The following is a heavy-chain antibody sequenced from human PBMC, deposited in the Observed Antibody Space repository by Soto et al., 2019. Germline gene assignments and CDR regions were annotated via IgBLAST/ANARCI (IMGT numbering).Heavy chain of an antibody. V-gene: IGHV3-30-3*01. CDR1: GFTFSSYA. Sequence: QVQLVESGGGVVQPGRSLRLSGAASGFTFSSYAMHWVRQAPGKGLEWVAVISYDGSNKYYADSVKGRFTISRDNSKNTLNLQMNSLTAEDTAGYYCARDPLWGTAMVLWYFALWGRCTLGTVSS. J-gene: IGHJ2*01. CDR3: ARDPLWGTAMVLWYFAL. D-gene: IGHD5-18*01. CDR2: ISYDGSNK.